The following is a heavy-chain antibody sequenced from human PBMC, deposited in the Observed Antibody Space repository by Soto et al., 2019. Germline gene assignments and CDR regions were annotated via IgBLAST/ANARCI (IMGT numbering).Heavy chain of an antibody. D-gene: IGHD1-26*01. CDR1: GFSFRSYG. J-gene: IGHJ5*02. Sequence: QVNLVESGGGVVQPGKSLRLSCEASGFSFRSYGLHWVRQAPGKGLEWVGLISYDGSNKFYADSVRGRFTISRDNSYNTLYLQMTSLRVEDTAVYYCAKDLFSGGSYPNWFDPWGHGTLVTVSS. CDR2: ISYDGSNK. V-gene: IGHV3-30*18. CDR3: AKDLFSGGSYPNWFDP.